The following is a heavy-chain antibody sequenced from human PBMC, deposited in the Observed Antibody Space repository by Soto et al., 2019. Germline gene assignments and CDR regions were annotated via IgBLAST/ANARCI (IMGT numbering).Heavy chain of an antibody. D-gene: IGHD2-2*02. Sequence: KPGGSLRLSCVGSGFTFSTYSINWVRQAPGKGLEWVSSISSRSDIHYADSVKGRFTISRDNAKNSVSLQMNSLRAEDTAVYYCAREYTAWPLAYGLDVWGQGTPVTVSS. CDR3: AREYTAWPLAYGLDV. CDR2: ISSRSDI. J-gene: IGHJ6*02. CDR1: GFTFSTYS. V-gene: IGHV3-21*01.